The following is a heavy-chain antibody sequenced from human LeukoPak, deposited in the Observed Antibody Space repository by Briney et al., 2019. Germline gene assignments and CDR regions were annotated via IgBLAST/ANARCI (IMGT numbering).Heavy chain of an antibody. Sequence: GGSLRLSCAASGFSFSTYAMSWVRQAPGKGLEWVSAISGSASGVTTYYADSVKGRFTISRDNSKNTLYLQMNSLRAEDTAVYYCARVRRNDFWSGGFMDVWGKGTTVTVSS. D-gene: IGHD3-3*01. V-gene: IGHV3-23*01. CDR1: GFSFSTYA. J-gene: IGHJ6*03. CDR3: ARVRRNDFWSGGFMDV. CDR2: ISGSASGVTT.